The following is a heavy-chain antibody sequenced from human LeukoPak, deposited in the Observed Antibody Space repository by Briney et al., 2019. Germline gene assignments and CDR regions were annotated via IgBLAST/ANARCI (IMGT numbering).Heavy chain of an antibody. J-gene: IGHJ6*03. V-gene: IGHV4-4*07. CDR2: IYTSGST. Sequence: SETLSLTCTVSGGSISSYYWSWIRQPTGKGLEWIGRIYTSGSTNYNPSLKSRVTMSVDTSKNQFSLKLSSVTAADTAVYYCARGAKYSYYYYMDVWGKGTTVTVSS. CDR1: GGSISSYY. D-gene: IGHD5-18*01. CDR3: ARGAKYSYYYYMDV.